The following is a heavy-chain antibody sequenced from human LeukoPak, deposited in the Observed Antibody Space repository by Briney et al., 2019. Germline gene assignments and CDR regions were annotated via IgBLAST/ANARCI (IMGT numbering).Heavy chain of an antibody. D-gene: IGHD3-10*01. CDR1: GGSISSGDYY. J-gene: IGHJ6*02. V-gene: IGHV4-30-4*01. CDR2: IYYSGST. Sequence: SETLSLTCTVSGGSISSGDYYWSWIRQPPGKGLEWIGYIYYSGSTYYNPSLKSRVTISVDMSKNQFSLKLSSVTAADTAVYYCSRERRYYYGSGSYYNVDGMDVWGQGTTVTVFS. CDR3: SRERRYYYGSGSYYNVDGMDV.